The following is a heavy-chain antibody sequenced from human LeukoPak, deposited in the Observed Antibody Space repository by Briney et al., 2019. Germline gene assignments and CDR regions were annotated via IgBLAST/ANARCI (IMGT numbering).Heavy chain of an antibody. J-gene: IGHJ4*02. V-gene: IGHV3-74*01. CDR2: INSDGSST. Sequence: GSLRLSCAASGFTLSSYWMHWVRPAPGKGLGWVSRINSDGSSTSYADSVKGRFTISRDNAKNTLYLQMDSLRAEDTAMYYCARGTGSYYSLGYWGQGTLVTVSS. CDR3: ARGTGSYYSLGY. CDR1: GFTLSSYW. D-gene: IGHD1-26*01.